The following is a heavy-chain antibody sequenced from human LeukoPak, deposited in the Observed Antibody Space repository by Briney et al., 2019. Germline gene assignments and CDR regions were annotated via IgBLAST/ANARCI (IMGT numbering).Heavy chain of an antibody. D-gene: IGHD3-22*01. CDR3: ARAQNVYDSSGYYSDFDY. CDR1: GDXVSSNSAA. V-gene: IGHV6-1*01. CDR2: TYYRSKWYN. Sequence: SQTLSLTCAISGDXVSSNSAAWNWIRQSPSRGLEWLGRTYYRSKWYNDYAVSVKSRITINPDTSKNQFSLQLNSVTPEDTAVHYCARAQNVYDSSGYYSDFDYWGQGTLVTVSS. J-gene: IGHJ4*02.